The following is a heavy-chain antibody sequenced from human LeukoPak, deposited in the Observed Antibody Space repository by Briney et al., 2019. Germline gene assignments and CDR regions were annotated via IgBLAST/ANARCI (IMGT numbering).Heavy chain of an antibody. J-gene: IGHJ4*02. V-gene: IGHV3-53*01. CDR3: ARARIAAAAYYFDY. CDR2: IYSGGST. D-gene: IGHD6-13*01. Sequence: AGSLRLSCAASGFTVSTNYMSWVRQAPGKGLEWVSIIYSGGSTSYADSVRGRFTISRDNSKNTLYLQMNSLRAEDTAVYYCARARIAAAAYYFDYWGQGTVVTVSS. CDR1: GFTVSTNY.